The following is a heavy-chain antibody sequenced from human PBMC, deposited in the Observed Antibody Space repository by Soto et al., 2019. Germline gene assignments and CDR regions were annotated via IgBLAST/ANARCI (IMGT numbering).Heavy chain of an antibody. CDR1: GFTFSSYG. V-gene: IGHV3-33*01. J-gene: IGHJ4*02. Sequence: GSLRLSCAASGFTFSSYGMHWVRQAPGKGLEWVAVIWYDGSNKYYADSVKDRFTISRDNSKNTLYLQMNSLRAEDTAVYYCARGNYDFWSGSPSHNFDYWGQGTLVTVS. CDR2: IWYDGSNK. CDR3: ARGNYDFWSGSPSHNFDY. D-gene: IGHD3-3*01.